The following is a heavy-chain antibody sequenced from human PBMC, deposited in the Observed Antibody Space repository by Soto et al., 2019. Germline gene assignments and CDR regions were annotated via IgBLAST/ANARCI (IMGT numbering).Heavy chain of an antibody. J-gene: IGHJ5*02. CDR3: ARGGADYDILTGYYRGPHNWFDP. CDR2: INPSGGST. V-gene: IGHV1-46*01. CDR1: GYTFTSYY. Sequence: GASVKVSCKASGYTFTSYYMHWVRQAPGQGLEWMGIINPSGGSTSYAQKFQGRVTMTRDTSTSTVYMELSSLRSEDTAVYYCARGGADYDILTGYYRGPHNWFDPWGQRTLVTVSS. D-gene: IGHD3-9*01.